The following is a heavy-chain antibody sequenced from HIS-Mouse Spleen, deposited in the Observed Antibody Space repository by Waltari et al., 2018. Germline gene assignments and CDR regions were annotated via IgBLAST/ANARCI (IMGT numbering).Heavy chain of an antibody. CDR1: GGPIRSSSYY. V-gene: IGHV4-39*07. D-gene: IGHD6-13*01. J-gene: IGHJ2*01. CDR3: AREIPYSSSWYDWYFDL. Sequence: QLQLQESGPGLVKPSETLSLTCPVSGGPIRSSSYYWGWIRHPPGKGREWIGSIYYSGSTYYNPSLKSRVTISVDTSKNQFSLKLSSVTAADTAVYYCAREIPYSSSWYDWYFDLWGRGTLVTVSS. CDR2: IYYSGST.